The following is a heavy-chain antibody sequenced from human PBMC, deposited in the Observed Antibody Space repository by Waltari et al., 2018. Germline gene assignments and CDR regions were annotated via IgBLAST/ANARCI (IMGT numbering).Heavy chain of an antibody. CDR3: AGGTYEIFGVVISGCDP. Sequence: QVQLVQSGAEVKKPGSSVKVSCKASGGTFSSYAISWVRQAPGQGLEWMGGIIPIFGTGNDAQKFHGRVTIATDESTSTAYMELSSLGSEDTAVYYCAGGTYEIFGVVISGCDPWGQGTLVTVSS. J-gene: IGHJ5*02. CDR1: GGTFSSYA. D-gene: IGHD3-3*01. V-gene: IGHV1-69*05. CDR2: IIPIFGTG.